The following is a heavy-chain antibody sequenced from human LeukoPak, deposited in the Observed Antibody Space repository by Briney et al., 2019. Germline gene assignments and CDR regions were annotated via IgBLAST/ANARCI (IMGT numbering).Heavy chain of an antibody. CDR2: IYYSGST. Sequence: SETLSLTCRVSGGSISSYFWTWIRQPPGKGLEWIGYIYYSGSTNYNPSLKSRVTISVDTSKNQFSLKLSSVTAADTAVYYCARHGAYYDSSGVDYWGQGTLVTVSS. V-gene: IGHV4-59*08. CDR1: GGSISSYF. D-gene: IGHD3-22*01. J-gene: IGHJ4*02. CDR3: ARHGAYYDSSGVDY.